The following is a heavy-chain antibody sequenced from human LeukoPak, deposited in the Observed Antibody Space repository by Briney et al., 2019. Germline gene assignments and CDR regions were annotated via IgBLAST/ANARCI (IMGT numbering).Heavy chain of an antibody. Sequence: SETLSLTCTVSGGSISSYYWSWIRQPPGKGLEWIGYIYYSGSTNYNPSLKSRVTIPVDTSKNQFSLKLSSVTAADTAVYYCARHEAGGGGGSLWGQGTLVTVSS. CDR2: IYYSGST. V-gene: IGHV4-59*08. J-gene: IGHJ4*02. CDR1: GGSISSYY. D-gene: IGHD2-15*01. CDR3: ARHEAGGGGGSL.